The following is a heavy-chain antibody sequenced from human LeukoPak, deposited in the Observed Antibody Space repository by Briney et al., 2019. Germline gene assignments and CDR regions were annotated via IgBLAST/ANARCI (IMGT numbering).Heavy chain of an antibody. CDR2: MNPNSGNT. CDR3: ARGPWWWELRRDAFDI. V-gene: IGHV1-8*02. Sequence: ASVKVSCKASGYTFTGYYIHWVRQAPGQGLEWMGWMNPNSGNTGYAQKFQGRVTMTRNTSISTAYMELSSLRSEDTAVYYCARGPWWWELRRDAFDIWGQGTMVTVSS. CDR1: GYTFTGYY. J-gene: IGHJ3*02. D-gene: IGHD1-26*01.